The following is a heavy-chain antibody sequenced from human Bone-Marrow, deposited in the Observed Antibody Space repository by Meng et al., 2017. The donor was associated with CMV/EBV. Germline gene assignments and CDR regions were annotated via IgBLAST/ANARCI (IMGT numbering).Heavy chain of an antibody. CDR3: ARGLESDEYQLLNPHFDY. CDR1: GGSISSYY. D-gene: IGHD2-2*01. CDR2: IYYSGST. V-gene: IGHV4-59*12. J-gene: IGHJ4*02. Sequence: SETLSLTCTVSGGSISSYYWSWIRQPPGKGLEWIGYIYYSGSTNYNPSLKSRVTISVDTSKNQFSLKLSSVTAADTAVYYCARGLESDEYQLLNPHFDYWGQGTLVTVSS.